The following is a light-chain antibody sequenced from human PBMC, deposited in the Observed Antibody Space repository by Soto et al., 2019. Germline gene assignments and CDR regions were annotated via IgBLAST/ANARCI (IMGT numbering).Light chain of an antibody. J-gene: IGKJ1*01. CDR3: QQLNGSPWT. CDR1: PAIASF. V-gene: IGKV1-9*01. Sequence: IQVTQSPSSLSASVGDRVTITCRASPAIASFLAWYQQKPGTAPKLLIYGASTLQSGVPSRFSGSRSGTDYTLTIASLQPEDFATYYCQQLNGSPWTFGQGTKVDIK. CDR2: GAS.